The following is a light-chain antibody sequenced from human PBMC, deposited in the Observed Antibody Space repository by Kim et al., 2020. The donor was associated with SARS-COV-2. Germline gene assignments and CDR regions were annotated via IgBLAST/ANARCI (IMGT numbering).Light chain of an antibody. J-gene: IGLJ3*02. CDR2: YDK. V-gene: IGLV3-21*04. Sequence: APGQTASITCGGRNIGSKSVHWCQQKPGQAPVLAMYYDKDRPSGIPERFSGSNSGNTATLTITRVEAGDEADYYCQVWDSTNDQAVFGGGTQLTVL. CDR3: QVWDSTNDQAV. CDR1: NIGSKS.